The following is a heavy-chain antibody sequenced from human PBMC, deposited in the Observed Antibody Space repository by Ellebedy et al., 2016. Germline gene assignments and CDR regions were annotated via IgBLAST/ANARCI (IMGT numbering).Heavy chain of an antibody. CDR2: ISAYNGNT. J-gene: IGHJ4*02. D-gene: IGHD3-16*01. V-gene: IGHV1-18*01. CDR1: GYTFTSYA. Sequence: ASVKVSCKASGYTFTSYAMHWVRQAPGQGLEWMGWISAYNGNTNYAQKFQGRVTMTRDTSTSTAYMELRSLRSDDTAVYYCARAPHSSMITFGGVSALFDYWGQGTLVTVSS. CDR3: ARAPHSSMITFGGVSALFDY.